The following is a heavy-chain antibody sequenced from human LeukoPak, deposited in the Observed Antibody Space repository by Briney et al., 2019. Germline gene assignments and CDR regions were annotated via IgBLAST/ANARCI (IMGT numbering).Heavy chain of an antibody. CDR2: ISSTDTK. Sequence: GGSLRLTCKVSGLTSSPYGLNWVRQAPGKGLEWISYISSTDTKYYSDSVKGRFTISRDSATNSLSLQMNSLRAEDTAIYYCARDSGSHYFDYWGQGTLVTVAA. D-gene: IGHD3-22*01. J-gene: IGHJ4*02. CDR3: ARDSGSHYFDY. CDR1: GLTSSPYG. V-gene: IGHV3-48*03.